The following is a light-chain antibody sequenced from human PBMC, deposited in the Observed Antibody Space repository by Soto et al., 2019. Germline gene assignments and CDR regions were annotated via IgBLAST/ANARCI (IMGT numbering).Light chain of an antibody. CDR1: QSVRSSY. CDR2: GAS. CDR3: QQYGSSGT. V-gene: IGKV3-20*01. Sequence: EIVLTQSPGAQSLSPGERATLSCRASQSVRSSYLAWYQQKPGQAPRLLIYGASNRATGIPDRFSGSGSGTDFTLTISRLEPEDFAVYYCQQYGSSGTFGQGTKVDIK. J-gene: IGKJ1*01.